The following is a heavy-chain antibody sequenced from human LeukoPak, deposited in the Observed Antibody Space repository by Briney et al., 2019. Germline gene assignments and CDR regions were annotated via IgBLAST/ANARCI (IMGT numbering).Heavy chain of an antibody. D-gene: IGHD3-10*02. J-gene: IGHJ6*04. CDR3: AELGITMIGGV. CDR2: ISSSGSTI. Sequence: PGGSLRLSCAASGSTFSSYKRNWVRQAPGKGLEWVSYISSSGSTIYYADSVKGRFTISRDNAKNSLYLQMNSLRAEDTAVYYCAELGITMIGGVWGKGTTVTISS. V-gene: IGHV3-48*03. CDR1: GSTFSSYK.